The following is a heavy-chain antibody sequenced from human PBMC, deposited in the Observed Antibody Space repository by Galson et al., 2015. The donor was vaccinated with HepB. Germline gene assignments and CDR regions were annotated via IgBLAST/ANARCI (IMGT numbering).Heavy chain of an antibody. CDR1: GFTFSSYA. CDR2: ISYDGSNK. D-gene: IGHD2-2*01. CDR3: ARDMGYCSSTSCYGWFDL. V-gene: IGHV3-30*04. J-gene: IGHJ2*01. Sequence: SLRLSCAASGFTFSSYAMHWVRQAPGKGLEWVAVISYDGSNKYYADSVKGRFTISRDNSKNTLYLQMNSLRAEDTAVYYCARDMGYCSSTSCYGWFDLWGRGTLVTVSS.